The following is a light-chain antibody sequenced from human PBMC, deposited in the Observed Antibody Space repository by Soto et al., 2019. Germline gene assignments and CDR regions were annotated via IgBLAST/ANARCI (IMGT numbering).Light chain of an antibody. J-gene: IGKJ4*01. V-gene: IGKV3-11*01. Sequence: EIVLTQSPATLSLSPGERATLSYRASQSVSRFLAWYQQKPGQAPRLLIYEASNRATGIPARFSGSGSGTDFTLTISSLEPEDSAVYYCQQRSYWLTFGGGTKVDIK. CDR2: EAS. CDR3: QQRSYWLT. CDR1: QSVSRF.